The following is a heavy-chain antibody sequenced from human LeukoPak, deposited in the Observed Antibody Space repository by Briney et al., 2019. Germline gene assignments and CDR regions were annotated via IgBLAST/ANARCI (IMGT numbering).Heavy chain of an antibody. V-gene: IGHV3-30*18. CDR3: AKGFDWFFDY. Sequence: GRSLRLSCAASGFTFSSYGMHWVRQAPGKGLEWVAVISYDGSNKYYADSVKGRFTISRDNSKNTLYLQMNSLRAEDTAVYYRAKGFDWFFDYWGQGTLVTVSS. D-gene: IGHD3-9*01. J-gene: IGHJ4*02. CDR1: GFTFSSYG. CDR2: ISYDGSNK.